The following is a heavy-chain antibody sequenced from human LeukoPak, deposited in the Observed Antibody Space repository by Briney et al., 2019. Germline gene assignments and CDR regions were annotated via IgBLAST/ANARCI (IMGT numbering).Heavy chain of an antibody. CDR2: ISYDGSNK. Sequence: GGSLRLSCAASGFTFSSYAMHWVRQAPGEGLEWVAVISYDGSNKYYADSVKGRFTISRDNSKSTLYLQMNSLRAEDTAVYYCARSSYSSSLSYYFDYWGQGTLVTVSS. J-gene: IGHJ4*02. CDR3: ARSSYSSSLSYYFDY. D-gene: IGHD6-13*01. CDR1: GFTFSSYA. V-gene: IGHV3-30*04.